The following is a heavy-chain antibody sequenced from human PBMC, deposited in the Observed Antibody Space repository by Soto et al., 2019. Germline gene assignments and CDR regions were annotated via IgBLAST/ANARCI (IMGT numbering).Heavy chain of an antibody. Sequence: ASVKVSCKVSGYTLPELSMHWVRQAPGKGLEWMGGFDPEDGETIYAQRFQGRVTMTEDTSTDTAYMELSSLRSEDTAVYYCATYRSDYYDSSGHYYFDYWGQGPLFTVSS. CDR2: FDPEDGET. V-gene: IGHV1-24*01. CDR1: GYTLPELS. J-gene: IGHJ4*02. CDR3: ATYRSDYYDSSGHYYFDY. D-gene: IGHD3-22*01.